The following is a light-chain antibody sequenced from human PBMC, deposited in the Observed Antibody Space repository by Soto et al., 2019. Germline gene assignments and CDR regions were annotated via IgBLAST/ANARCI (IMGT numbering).Light chain of an antibody. V-gene: IGKV3-20*01. CDR2: GAS. Sequence: EIVMTQSPATLSVSPGERATLSCRASQSVSSFLAWYQRRPGQAPRLLIYGASSRATGIPDRFSGSGSGTDFTLTISRLDPEDFAVYYCQQYGNSPITFGQGTRLEIK. CDR3: QQYGNSPIT. CDR1: QSVSSF. J-gene: IGKJ5*01.